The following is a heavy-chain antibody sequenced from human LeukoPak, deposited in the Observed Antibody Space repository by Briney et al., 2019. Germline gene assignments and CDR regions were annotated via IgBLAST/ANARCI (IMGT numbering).Heavy chain of an antibody. CDR3: AREDGHCSSTSCLYYFDY. V-gene: IGHV1-69*01. J-gene: IGHJ4*02. CDR1: GGTFSSYA. Sequence: ASVKVSCKASGGTFSSYAISWVRLAPGQGLEWMGGIIPIFGTANYAQKFQGRVTITADESTSTAYMELSSLRSEDTAVYYCAREDGHCSSTSCLYYFDYWGQGTLVTVSS. CDR2: IIPIFGTA. D-gene: IGHD2-2*03.